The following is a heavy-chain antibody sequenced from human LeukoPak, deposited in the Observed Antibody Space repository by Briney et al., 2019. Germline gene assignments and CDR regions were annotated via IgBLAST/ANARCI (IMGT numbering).Heavy chain of an antibody. Sequence: GGSLRLSCAASGFTFSSCGMHWVRQAPGKGLEWVAFIRYDGSNKYYADSVKGRFAISRDNSKNTLYLQMNSLRAEDTAVYYCAKGGGSSWSYIDYWGQGTLVTVSS. J-gene: IGHJ4*02. CDR3: AKGGGSSWSYIDY. CDR2: IRYDGSNK. CDR1: GFTFSSCG. D-gene: IGHD6-13*01. V-gene: IGHV3-30*02.